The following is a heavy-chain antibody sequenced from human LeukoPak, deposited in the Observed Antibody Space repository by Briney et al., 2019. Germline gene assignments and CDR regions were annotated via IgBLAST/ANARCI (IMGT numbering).Heavy chain of an antibody. CDR3: AKAPGYSSGIDY. D-gene: IGHD6-25*01. CDR1: GFTVSSNY. V-gene: IGHV3-53*01. CDR2: IYSGGTT. J-gene: IGHJ4*02. Sequence: PGGSLRLSCAASGFTVSSNYMSWVRQAPGMGLEWVSVIYSGGTTYYADSVKGRFTISRDNSKNTLYLQMNSLRAEDTAVYYCAKAPGYSSGIDYWGQGTLVTISS.